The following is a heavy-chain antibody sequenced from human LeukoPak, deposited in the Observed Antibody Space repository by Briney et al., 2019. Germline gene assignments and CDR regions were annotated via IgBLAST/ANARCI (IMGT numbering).Heavy chain of an antibody. CDR1: GFTFSSYN. J-gene: IGHJ4*02. CDR3: ASEYCSSTSCYSFNY. V-gene: IGHV3-48*02. Sequence: GGSLRLSCVASGFTFSSYNMNWVRQAPVKGLEWVSYISTGSSTIDYADSVKGRFTISRDNAKNSLYLQMNSLRDEDTAVYYCASEYCSSTSCYSFNYWGQGTLVTVSS. D-gene: IGHD2-2*02. CDR2: ISTGSSTI.